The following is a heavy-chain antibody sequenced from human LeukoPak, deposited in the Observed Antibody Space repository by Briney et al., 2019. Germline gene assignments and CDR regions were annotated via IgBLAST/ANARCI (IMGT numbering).Heavy chain of an antibody. CDR1: GGSISNYY. J-gene: IGHJ3*02. Sequence: SGPTLVKPSETLSLTCTVSGGSISNYYWSWIRQPPGRALEWIGYIYYTGTTKYNPSLKSRATISLDTSKNQFSLKLISVTAADTAVYYCARVGVRFWEAFDIWGQGTLVTVSS. D-gene: IGHD3-3*01. CDR3: ARVGVRFWEAFDI. V-gene: IGHV4-59*01. CDR2: IYYTGTT.